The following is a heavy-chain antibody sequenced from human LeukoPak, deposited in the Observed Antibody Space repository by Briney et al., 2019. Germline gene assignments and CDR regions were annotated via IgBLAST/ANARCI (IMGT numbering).Heavy chain of an antibody. V-gene: IGHV4-38-2*02. CDR1: GYSISSGYY. D-gene: IGHD3-9*01. J-gene: IGHJ5*02. Sequence: SETLSLTCTVSGYSISSGYYWGWIRQPPGKGLEWIGSIYHSGSTYYNPSLKSRVTISVDTSKNQFSLKLSSVTAADTAVYYCARQKAGLRYFDSSNWFDPWGQGTLVTVSS. CDR3: ARQKAGLRYFDSSNWFDP. CDR2: IYHSGST.